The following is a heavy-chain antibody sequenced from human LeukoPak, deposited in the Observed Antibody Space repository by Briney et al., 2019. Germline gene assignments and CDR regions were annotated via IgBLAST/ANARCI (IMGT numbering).Heavy chain of an antibody. D-gene: IGHD6-13*01. CDR2: ISSSGSTI. J-gene: IGHJ6*03. CDR3: ARAAIAAARIYYYMDV. CDR1: GFTFSSYE. V-gene: IGHV3-48*03. Sequence: PGGSLRLSCAASGFTFSSYEMNWVREAPGKGLEWVSYISSSGSTIYYADSVKGRLTISRDNAKNSLYLQMNSLRAEDTAVYYCARAAIAAARIYYYMDVWGKGTTVTVSS.